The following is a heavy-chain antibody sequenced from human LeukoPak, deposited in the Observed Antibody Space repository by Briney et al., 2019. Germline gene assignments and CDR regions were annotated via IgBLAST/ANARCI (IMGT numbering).Heavy chain of an antibody. Sequence: PSQTLSLTCTVSGGSISSGGYYWSWIRQHPGKGLEWIGYIYYSGSTYYNPSLKSRVTISVDTSKNQFSLKLSSVTAADTAVYYCARDYSGSQSFDYWGQGTLVTVSS. V-gene: IGHV4-31*03. CDR2: IYYSGST. CDR3: ARDYSGSQSFDY. D-gene: IGHD1-26*01. CDR1: GGSISSGGYY. J-gene: IGHJ4*02.